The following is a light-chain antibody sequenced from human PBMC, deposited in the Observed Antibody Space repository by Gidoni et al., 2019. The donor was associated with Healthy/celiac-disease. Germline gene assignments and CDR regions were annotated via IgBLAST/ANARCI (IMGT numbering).Light chain of an antibody. V-gene: IGLV2-14*01. Sequence: SALTQPASVSGSPGQSITISCTGTSSDVVGYNYVSWYQQHTGKAPKLMIYDVSNRPSGVSNRFSGSKSGNTASLTISGLQAEDEADYYCSSYTSSSTLYVFGTGTKVTVL. CDR3: SSYTSSSTLYV. CDR1: SSDVVGYNY. CDR2: DVS. J-gene: IGLJ1*01.